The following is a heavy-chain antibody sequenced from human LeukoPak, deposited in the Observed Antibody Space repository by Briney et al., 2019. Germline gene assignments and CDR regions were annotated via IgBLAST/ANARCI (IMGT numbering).Heavy chain of an antibody. J-gene: IGHJ5*02. V-gene: IGHV4-59*01. D-gene: IGHD4-17*01. CDR3: AGEERATVTTSPWFDP. CDR2: IYYSGST. CDR1: GGSISSFY. Sequence: SETLSLTCTVSGGSISSFYWSWIRQPPGKGLEWTGYIYYSGSTNYNPSLKSRVTISVDTSKNQFSLKLSSVTAADTAVYYRAGEERATVTTSPWFDPWGQGTLVTVSS.